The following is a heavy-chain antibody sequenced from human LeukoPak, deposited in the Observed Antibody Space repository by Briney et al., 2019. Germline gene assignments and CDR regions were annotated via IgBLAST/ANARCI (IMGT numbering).Heavy chain of an antibody. Sequence: SETLSLTCAVYGGSFSGYYWSWIRQPPGKGLEWIGEINHSGSTNYNPSLKSRVTISVDKSKNQFSLKLSSVTAADTDVYYCAQGRDYVDYWGQGTLVTVSS. CDR3: AQGRDYVDY. D-gene: IGHD1-26*01. CDR1: GGSFSGYY. V-gene: IGHV4-34*01. J-gene: IGHJ4*02. CDR2: INHSGST.